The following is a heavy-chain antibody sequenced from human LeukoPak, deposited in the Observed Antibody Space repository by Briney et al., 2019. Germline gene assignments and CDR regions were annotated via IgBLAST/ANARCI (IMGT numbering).Heavy chain of an antibody. CDR3: AKDATVPGQAGRTTTKKYFDY. CDR1: GFIFNTYE. CDR2: ISSDATNI. V-gene: IGHV3-48*03. D-gene: IGHD6-19*01. Sequence: GGSLRLSCAVSGFIFNTYEMNWVRQAPGKGLEWISYISSDATNIYYADSVKGRFTISRDISKNTLYLQMNSLRAEDTAVYYCAKDATVPGQAGRTTTKKYFDYWGQGTLVIVSS. J-gene: IGHJ4*02.